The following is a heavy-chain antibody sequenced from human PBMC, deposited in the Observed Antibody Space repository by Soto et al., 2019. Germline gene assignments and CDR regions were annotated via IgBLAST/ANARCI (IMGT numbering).Heavy chain of an antibody. V-gene: IGHV3-30*14. D-gene: IGHD3-22*01. CDR3: ARPPPGGYHYYYGMDV. CDR2: ISNAGLNI. J-gene: IGHJ6*02. Sequence: GGSLRLSCSASGFTFSAYTMHWVRQAPGKGLECVAAISNAGLNIHFADSVKGRFTISRDNSKNSLYLQMNSLRAGDTAVYYCARPPPGGYHYYYGMDVWGQGTTVTVPS. CDR1: GFTFSAYT.